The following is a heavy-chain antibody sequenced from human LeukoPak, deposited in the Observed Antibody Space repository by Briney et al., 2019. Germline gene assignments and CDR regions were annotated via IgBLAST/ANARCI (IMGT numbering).Heavy chain of an antibody. CDR1: GGSISNYC. V-gene: IGHV4-4*07. J-gene: IGHJ4*02. Sequence: PSETLSLTCTVSGGSISNYCWSCIRQPAGKGLEWIGRICNSGSTNYNPSLKSRVTMSVDTSKNQFSLKLTSVTAADTAVYYCAEGGQWLRVWGRGTLVTVSS. CDR2: ICNSGST. D-gene: IGHD6-19*01. CDR3: AEGGQWLRV.